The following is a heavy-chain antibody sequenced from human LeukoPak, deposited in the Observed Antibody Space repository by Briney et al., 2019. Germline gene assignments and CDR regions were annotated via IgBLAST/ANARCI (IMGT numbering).Heavy chain of an antibody. D-gene: IGHD1-7*01. CDR3: AGRPYNWNYPLTFDY. Sequence: SETLSLTCTVSGGSISSSSYYWGWIRQPPGKGLEWIGSIYYSGSTYYNPSLKSRVTISVDTSKNQFSLKLSSVTAADTAVYYCAGRPYNWNYPLTFDYWGQGTLVTVSS. CDR2: IYYSGST. CDR1: GGSISSSSYY. J-gene: IGHJ4*02. V-gene: IGHV4-39*01.